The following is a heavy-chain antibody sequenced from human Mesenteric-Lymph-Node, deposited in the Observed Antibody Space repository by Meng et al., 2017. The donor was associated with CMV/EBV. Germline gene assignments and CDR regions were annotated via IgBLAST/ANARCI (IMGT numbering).Heavy chain of an antibody. D-gene: IGHD4-11*01. Sequence: CNGSGGSSRRGGDNWSWISKKPGKGMEWIGYIYYSGRTYYNPSIKSRVTISVDTSKNQFALKLSSVTAADTAVYYCARDSNYWFDPWGQGTLVTVSS. V-gene: IGHV4-31*03. J-gene: IGHJ5*02. CDR2: IYYSGRT. CDR3: ARDSNYWFDP. CDR1: GGSSRRGGDN.